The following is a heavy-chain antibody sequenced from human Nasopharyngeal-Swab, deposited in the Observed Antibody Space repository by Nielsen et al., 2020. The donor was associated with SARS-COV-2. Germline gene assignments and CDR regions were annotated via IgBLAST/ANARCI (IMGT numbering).Heavy chain of an antibody. CDR3: ARGPRWGYQFHYYYYYMDV. CDR1: GGSFSGYY. CDR2: INHSGST. J-gene: IGHJ6*03. V-gene: IGHV4-34*01. D-gene: IGHD2-2*01. Sequence: SETLSLTCAVYGGSFSGYYWSWIRQPPGKGLEWIGEINHSGSTNYNPSLKSRVTISVDTSKNQFSLKLSSVTAADTAVYYCARGPRWGYQFHYYYYYMDVWGKGTTVTVSS.